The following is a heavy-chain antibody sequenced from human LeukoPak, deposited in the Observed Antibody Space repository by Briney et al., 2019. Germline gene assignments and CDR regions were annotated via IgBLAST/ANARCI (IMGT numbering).Heavy chain of an antibody. D-gene: IGHD3-22*01. J-gene: IGHJ4*02. CDR1: GFSFSSSW. CDR3: ARAATTYYYDTSGYY. CDR2: IKSDGTNA. V-gene: IGHV3-74*01. Sequence: GGSLRLSCAASGFSFSSSWMHWVRQGPGKGLVWVSRIKSDGTNAYYADSVKGRFTISRDNARNTLYLQMNSLRAEDTAVYYCARAATTYYYDTSGYYWGQGTLVTVSS.